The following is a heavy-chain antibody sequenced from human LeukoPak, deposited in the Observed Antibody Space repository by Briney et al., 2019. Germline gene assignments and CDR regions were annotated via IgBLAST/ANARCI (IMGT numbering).Heavy chain of an antibody. CDR3: ARARMRAVVAANGGNWFDP. Sequence: GASVKVSCKASGYTFAGYYMHWVRQATGQGLEWMGWMNPNSGNTGYAQKFQGRVTMTRDTSISTAYMELSRLRSDDTAVYYYARARMRAVVAANGGNWFDPWGQGTLVTVSS. V-gene: IGHV1-2*02. J-gene: IGHJ5*02. D-gene: IGHD2-15*01. CDR1: GYTFAGYY. CDR2: MNPNSGNT.